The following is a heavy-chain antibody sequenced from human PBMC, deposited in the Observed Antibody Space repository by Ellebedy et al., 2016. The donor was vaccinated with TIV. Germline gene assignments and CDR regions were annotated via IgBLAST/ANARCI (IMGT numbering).Heavy chain of an antibody. D-gene: IGHD1-1*01. CDR3: ARDIVQLPDGDAFDF. Sequence: PGGSLRLSCAASGFTFSSYGMHWVRQAPGKGLEWVAVIWYDGSNTYYADSVKCRFTISRDNARNSLYLQMNSLRVGDTAVYYCARDIVQLPDGDAFDFWGQGTTVTVSS. J-gene: IGHJ3*01. CDR1: GFTFSSYG. V-gene: IGHV3-33*01. CDR2: IWYDGSNT.